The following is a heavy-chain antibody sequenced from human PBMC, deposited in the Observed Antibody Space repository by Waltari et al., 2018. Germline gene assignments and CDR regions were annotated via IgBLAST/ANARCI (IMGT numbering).Heavy chain of an antibody. CDR3: ARGDGGSGLGASDI. CDR2: IWYDGSNK. D-gene: IGHD3-3*01. J-gene: IGHJ3*02. CDR1: GFTFTNHG. V-gene: IGHV3-33*01. Sequence: CVGSGFTFTNHGMNWVRQAPGKGLEWVAVIWYDGSNKNYVDSVKGRFTISRDNSKNTMYLEMNRLRAEDTAVYFCARGDGGSGLGASDIWGQGTMVTVSS.